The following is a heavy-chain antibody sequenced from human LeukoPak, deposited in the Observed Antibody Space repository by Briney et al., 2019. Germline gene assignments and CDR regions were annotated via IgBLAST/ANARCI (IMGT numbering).Heavy chain of an antibody. CDR2: ISYDGSNK. CDR1: GFTFSSYA. CDR3: ARELPHRITIFGA. D-gene: IGHD3-3*01. V-gene: IGHV3-30-3*01. Sequence: GGSLRLSCAASGFTFSSYAMHWVRQAPGKGLEWVAVISYDGSNKYYADSVKGRFTISRDNSKNTLYLQMNSLRAEDTAVYYCARELPHRITIFGAWGQGTLVTVSS. J-gene: IGHJ5*02.